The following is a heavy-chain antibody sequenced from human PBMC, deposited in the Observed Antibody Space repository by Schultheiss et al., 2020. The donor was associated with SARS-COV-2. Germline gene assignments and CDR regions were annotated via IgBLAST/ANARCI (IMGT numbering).Heavy chain of an antibody. D-gene: IGHD2-21*02. CDR2: ISGSGGST. J-gene: IGHJ3*02. V-gene: IGHV3-23*01. CDR1: GFTFSSYA. CDR3: AKAYPIVVVTATRVDAFDI. Sequence: GGSLRLSCAASGFTFSSYAMSWVRQAPGKGLELVSAISGSGGSTYYADSVKGRFTISRDNSKNTLYLQMKSLRAEDTAVYYCAKAYPIVVVTATRVDAFDIWGQGTMVTVSS.